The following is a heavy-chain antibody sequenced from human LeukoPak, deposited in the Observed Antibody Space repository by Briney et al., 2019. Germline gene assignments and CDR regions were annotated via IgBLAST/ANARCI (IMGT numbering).Heavy chain of an antibody. Sequence: SETLSLTCTVSGGSISSYYWSWIRQPPGKGLEWIGYIYYSGSTNYNPSLKSRVTISVDTSKNQFSLKLSSVTAADTAVYYCARDLGKGIAAAGTYYYYGMDVRGQGTTVTVSS. CDR2: IYYSGST. J-gene: IGHJ6*02. CDR3: ARDLGKGIAAAGTYYYYGMDV. CDR1: GGSISSYY. D-gene: IGHD6-13*01. V-gene: IGHV4-59*01.